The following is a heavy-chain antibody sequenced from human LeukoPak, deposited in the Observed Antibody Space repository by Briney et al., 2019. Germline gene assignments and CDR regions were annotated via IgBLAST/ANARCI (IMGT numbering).Heavy chain of an antibody. CDR3: AGSPEAYSSSWYYFDY. D-gene: IGHD6-13*01. CDR1: GGSTSIYY. V-gene: IGHV4-59*08. CDR2: IHNSGST. Sequence: PSETLSLTCTVSGGSTSIYYWSWIRQPPGKGLEWIGYIHNSGSTNYNPSLKSRVTISVDTSKNQFSLKLSSVTAADTAVYYCAGSPEAYSSSWYYFDYWGQGTLVTVSS. J-gene: IGHJ4*02.